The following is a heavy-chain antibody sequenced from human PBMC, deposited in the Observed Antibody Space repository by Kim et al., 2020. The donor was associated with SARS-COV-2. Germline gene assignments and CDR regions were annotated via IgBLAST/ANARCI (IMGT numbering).Heavy chain of an antibody. Sequence: SETLSLTCTVSGGSISNYYWSWIRQPPGKGLEWIGYIYNSGSTRYSPSLKSRVTISVDTSKNQFSLNLTSVTAADTAVYYCARSSIGRHYFDYWGQGTLV. D-gene: IGHD2-2*01. CDR1: GGSISNYY. J-gene: IGHJ4*02. CDR2: IYNSGST. CDR3: ARSSIGRHYFDY. V-gene: IGHV4-59*08.